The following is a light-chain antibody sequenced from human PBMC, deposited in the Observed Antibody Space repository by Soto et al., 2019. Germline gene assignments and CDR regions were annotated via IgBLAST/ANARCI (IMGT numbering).Light chain of an antibody. CDR1: SSDVGGYNY. Sequence: QSVLTQPASVSGSPGQSLPISCTGTSSDVGGYNYVSWYQQHPGKVPKLMISEVSNRPSGVSDRFSGSKSGNTASLTISGLQAEDEADYYCSSYTSSITYVFGTGTKLTVL. CDR2: EVS. V-gene: IGLV2-14*01. CDR3: SSYTSSITYV. J-gene: IGLJ1*01.